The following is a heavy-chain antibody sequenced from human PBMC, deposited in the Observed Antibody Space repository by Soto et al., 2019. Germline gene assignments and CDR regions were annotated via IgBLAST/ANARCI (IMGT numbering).Heavy chain of an antibody. CDR3: ARTGTRDSGLDY. J-gene: IGHJ4*02. CDR2: IYYSGST. CDR1: GGSISSYY. Sequence: SETLSLTCTVSGGSISSYYWSWIRQPPGKGLEWIGYIYYSGSTNYNPSLKSRVTISVDTSKNQFSLKLSSVTAADTAVYYCARTGTRDSGLDYWGQGTLVTVSS. V-gene: IGHV4-59*12. D-gene: IGHD5-12*01.